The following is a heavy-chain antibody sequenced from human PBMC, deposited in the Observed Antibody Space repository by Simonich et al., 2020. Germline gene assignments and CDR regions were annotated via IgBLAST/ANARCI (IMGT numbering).Heavy chain of an antibody. V-gene: IGHV1-18*01. J-gene: IGHJ4*02. CDR2: VSAYNRNT. CDR1: GYTFTSDG. CDR3: ARASRGTWWYYYFDY. Sequence: QVQLVQSGAEVKKPGASVKVSCKASGYTFTSDGISWGRQAPGQWLEWMGWVSAYNRNTNYAQTLQGRVPMTTDTSTSTAYMELRSLRSDDTAVYYCARASRGTWWYYYFDYWGQGTLVTVSS. D-gene: IGHD2-15*01.